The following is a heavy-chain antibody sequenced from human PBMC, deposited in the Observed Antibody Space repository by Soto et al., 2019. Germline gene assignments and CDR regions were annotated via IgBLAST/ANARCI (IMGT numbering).Heavy chain of an antibody. CDR3: AVEGAYVGATEPNYYYYGMDV. CDR1: GGTFSSYA. J-gene: IGHJ6*02. CDR2: IIPIFGTA. V-gene: IGHV1-69*01. Sequence: QVQLVQSGAEVKKPGSSVKVSCKASGGTFSSYAISWVRQAPGQGLEWMGGIIPIFGTANYAQKFQGRVTITADESTSTAYMELSSLRSEDTAVYYCAVEGAYVGATEPNYYYYGMDVWGQGTTVTVSS. D-gene: IGHD1-26*01.